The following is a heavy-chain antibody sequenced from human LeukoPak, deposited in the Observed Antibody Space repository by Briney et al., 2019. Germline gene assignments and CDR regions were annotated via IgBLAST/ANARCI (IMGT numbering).Heavy chain of an antibody. J-gene: IGHJ4*02. V-gene: IGHV3-15*04. CDR3: TTYGSGRKFDY. D-gene: IGHD3-10*01. CDR2: IESKTDGGTT. Sequence: GGSLRPSCAASGFSFSDAWMSWVRQIPGKGLEWVGRIESKTDGGTTDYAAPVKGRFTISRDDSTNTLYLQMNSLKSEDTAVYYCTTYGSGRKFDYWGQGILVTVSS. CDR1: GFSFSDAW.